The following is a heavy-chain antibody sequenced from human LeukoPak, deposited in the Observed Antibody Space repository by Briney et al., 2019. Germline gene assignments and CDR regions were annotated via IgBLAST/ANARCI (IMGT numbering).Heavy chain of an antibody. CDR2: INWNGGST. V-gene: IGHV3-20*04. CDR3: TRVEETATTAAIIRKYSYYYYYMDV. Sequence: GGSLRLSCAASGFAFDDYGMSWVRQAPGKGLEWVSGINWNGGSTGYADSVKGRFTISRDNAKNSLYLQMSSLRAEDTAVYYCTRVEETATTAAIIRKYSYYYYYMDVWGKGNTVTVSS. J-gene: IGHJ6*03. CDR1: GFAFDDYG. D-gene: IGHD4-11*01.